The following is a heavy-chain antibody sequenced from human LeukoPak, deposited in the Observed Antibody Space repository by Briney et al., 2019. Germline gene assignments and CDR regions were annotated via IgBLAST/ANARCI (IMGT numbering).Heavy chain of an antibody. J-gene: IGHJ5*02. CDR1: GFTFSSYA. V-gene: IGHV3-30*14. D-gene: IGHD6-13*01. Sequence: QSGGSLRLSCAASGFTFSSYAMHWVRQAPGKGLEWVAVISYDGSNKYYADSVKGRFTISRDNAKNSLYLQMNSLRAGDTAVYYCARGKRYSSSWFYNRFDPWGQGTLVTVSS. CDR3: ARGKRYSSSWFYNRFDP. CDR2: ISYDGSNK.